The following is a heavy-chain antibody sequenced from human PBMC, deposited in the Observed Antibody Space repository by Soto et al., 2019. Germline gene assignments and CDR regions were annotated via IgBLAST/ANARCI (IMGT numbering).Heavy chain of an antibody. CDR3: AKDHMAWAGLFDS. D-gene: IGHD6-19*01. CDR2: ISWNSGNI. J-gene: IGHJ4*02. CDR1: GFTLDNYA. Sequence: EVQLMESGGGLVQPGRSLRLSCAASGFTLDNYAMHWVRQVPGKGLEWVSGISWNSGNIGYADSVKGRFTISRDNAQNSLYLQMNSLRSEDTAFYYCAKDHMAWAGLFDSWGQGTLVTVSS. V-gene: IGHV3-9*01.